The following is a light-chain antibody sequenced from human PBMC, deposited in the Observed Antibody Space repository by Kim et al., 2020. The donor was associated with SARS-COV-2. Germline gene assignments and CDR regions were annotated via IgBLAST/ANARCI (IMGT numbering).Light chain of an antibody. CDR2: GKN. J-gene: IGLJ2*01. CDR3: NSRDSSGNHVV. CDR1: SLRSYY. Sequence: SSELTQDPAVSVALGQTVRITCQGDSLRSYYASWYQQKPGQAPVLVIYGKNNRPSGIPDRVSGSSSGNTASLTITGAQAEDEADYDCNSRDSSGNHVVFGGGTQLTVL. V-gene: IGLV3-19*01.